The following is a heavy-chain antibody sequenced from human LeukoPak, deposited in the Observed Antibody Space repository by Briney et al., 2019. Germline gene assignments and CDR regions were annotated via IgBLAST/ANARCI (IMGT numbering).Heavy chain of an antibody. V-gene: IGHV1-69*01. CDR2: IIPIFGTA. Sequence: ASVKVSCMASGGTFSSYAISWVRQAPGQGLEWMGGIIPIFGTANYAQKFQGRVTITADESTSTAYMELSSLRSEDTAVYYCARDHCSSTSCYYLTDPPFDPWGQGTLVTVSS. D-gene: IGHD2-2*01. CDR3: ARDHCSSTSCYYLTDPPFDP. J-gene: IGHJ5*02. CDR1: GGTFSSYA.